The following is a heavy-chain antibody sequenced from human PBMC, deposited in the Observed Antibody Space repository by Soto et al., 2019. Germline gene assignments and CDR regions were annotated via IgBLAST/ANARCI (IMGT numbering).Heavy chain of an antibody. D-gene: IGHD3-22*01. V-gene: IGHV3-7*01. J-gene: IGHJ4*02. CDR3: ARETVYYYDLSYFDY. CDR1: GFTFSSYW. CDR2: IKQDGSEK. Sequence: EVQLVESGGGLVQPGGSLRLSCAASGFTFSSYWMSWVRQAPGKGLEWVANIKQDGSEKYYVDSGKGRFTISRDNAKNSLYLQMNSLRAEDTAVYYCARETVYYYDLSYFDYWGQGTLVTVSS.